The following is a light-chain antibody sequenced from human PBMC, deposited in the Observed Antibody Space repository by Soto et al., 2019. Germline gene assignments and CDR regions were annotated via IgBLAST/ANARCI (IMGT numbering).Light chain of an antibody. J-gene: IGKJ5*01. Sequence: EIVMTPSPAPMSVSPGERATLSCRASQSVSSNLAWFQQKPGQAPRLLIHGASTRATGIPARFSGSGSGTEFTLTITSLQSEDFAVYYCQQYHKWPPITVGQGTRLEIK. V-gene: IGKV3-15*01. CDR1: QSVSSN. CDR3: QQYHKWPPIT. CDR2: GAS.